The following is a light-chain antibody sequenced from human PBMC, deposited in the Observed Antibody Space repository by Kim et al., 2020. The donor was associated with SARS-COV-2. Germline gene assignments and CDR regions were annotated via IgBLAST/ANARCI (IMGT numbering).Light chain of an antibody. CDR1: TGAVTNSHY. CDR2: RTI. J-gene: IGLJ3*02. CDR3: LLSYGGPWV. Sequence: PGGTVTLTCACRTGAVTNSHYANWYQQKPGQAVRALFHRTINRHSWTPARFSGSLLEAKATLTLSRVQPEDEADYYCLLSYGGPWVFGGGTQLTVL. V-gene: IGLV7-43*01.